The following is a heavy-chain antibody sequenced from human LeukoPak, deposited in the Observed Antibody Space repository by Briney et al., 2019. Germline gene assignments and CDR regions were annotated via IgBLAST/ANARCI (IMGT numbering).Heavy chain of an antibody. J-gene: IGHJ4*02. Sequence: PSETLSLTCTVSGGSISSYYWSWIRQPPGKGLEWIGYIYYSGSTNYNPSLKSRVTISVDTSKNQFSLKLSSVTAADTAVYCCARTVTTSWVYDYWGQGTLVTVSS. CDR1: GGSISSYY. CDR2: IYYSGST. D-gene: IGHD4-17*01. V-gene: IGHV4-59*01. CDR3: ARTVTTSWVYDY.